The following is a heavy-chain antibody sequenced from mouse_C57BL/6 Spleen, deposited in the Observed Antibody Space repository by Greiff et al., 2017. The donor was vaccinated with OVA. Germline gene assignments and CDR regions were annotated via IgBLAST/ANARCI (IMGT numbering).Heavy chain of an antibody. Sequence: QVQLQQPGAELVRPGSSVKLSCKASGYTFTSYWMDWVKQRPGQGLEWIGNIYPSDSETHYNQKFKDKATLTVDKSSSTAYMQLSSLTSEDSAVYYCARGPDGYVDYWGQGTTLTVSS. V-gene: IGHV1-61*01. J-gene: IGHJ2*01. CDR3: ARGPDGYVDY. CDR1: GYTFTSYW. CDR2: IYPSDSET. D-gene: IGHD2-3*01.